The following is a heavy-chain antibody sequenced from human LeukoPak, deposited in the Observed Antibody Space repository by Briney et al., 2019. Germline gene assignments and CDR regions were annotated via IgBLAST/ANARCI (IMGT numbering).Heavy chain of an antibody. J-gene: IGHJ4*02. V-gene: IGHV3-33*06. CDR1: GFIFSNYG. Sequence: GTSLRLSCAASGFIFSNYGMHRVRQAPGKGLEWVAGIWYDGSNKDYVDSVKGRFTISRDNSKNTLYLQMNSLRAEDTAVYYCANNFDYWGQGTLVTVSS. CDR3: ANNFDY. CDR2: IWYDGSNK.